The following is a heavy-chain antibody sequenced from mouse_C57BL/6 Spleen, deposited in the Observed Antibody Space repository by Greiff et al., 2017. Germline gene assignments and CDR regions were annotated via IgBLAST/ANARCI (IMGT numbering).Heavy chain of an antibody. CDR1: GYSITSDY. Sequence: EVQLKESGPGLAKPSQTLSLTCSVTGYSITSDYWNWIRKFPGNKLEYMGYISYSGSTYYNPSLNSRISITRDTSKNQYYLQLNSVTTEDTATYYGARSGGRGNSWFAYWGQGTLVTVSA. CDR2: ISYSGST. J-gene: IGHJ3*01. CDR3: ARSGGRGNSWFAY. D-gene: IGHD2-1*01. V-gene: IGHV3-8*01.